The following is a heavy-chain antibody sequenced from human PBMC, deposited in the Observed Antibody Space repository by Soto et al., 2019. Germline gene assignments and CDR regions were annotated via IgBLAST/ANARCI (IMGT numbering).Heavy chain of an antibody. Sequence: QVHLVQSGAEVKKPGSSVKVSCKASGGTFSSYTISWVRQAPGQGLEWMGRIIPILGIANYAQKFQGRVTITADKSTSTAYMELSSLRSEDTAVYYCALWFWELKAFFDYWGQGTLVTVSS. CDR1: GGTFSSYT. J-gene: IGHJ4*02. CDR2: IIPILGIA. V-gene: IGHV1-69*02. CDR3: ALWFWELKAFFDY. D-gene: IGHD3-10*01.